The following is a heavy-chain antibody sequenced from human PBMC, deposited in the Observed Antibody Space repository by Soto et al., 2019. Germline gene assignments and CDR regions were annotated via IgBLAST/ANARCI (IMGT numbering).Heavy chain of an antibody. CDR3: AKDIGFDYVN. J-gene: IGHJ4*02. CDR1: GFTVRRYW. Sequence: GGSLRLSCAVSGFTVRRYWMSWVRPAPGKGLEWVASIKEDGSEIYYLQSVRGRFAISRDSAENALQLAMNYLSAEDTATYFCAKDIGFDYVNWGQGTLVTVSS. D-gene: IGHD3-16*01. V-gene: IGHV3-7*01. CDR2: IKEDGSEI.